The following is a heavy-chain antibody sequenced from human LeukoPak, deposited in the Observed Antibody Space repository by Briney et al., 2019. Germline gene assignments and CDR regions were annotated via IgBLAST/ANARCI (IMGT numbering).Heavy chain of an antibody. CDR2: ISAYNGNT. CDR3: ARDVGSSPLVGNFDY. Sequence: ASVKVSCKASGGTFSSYAISWVRQAPGQGLGWMGWISAYNGNTNYAQKLQGRVTMTTDTSTSTAYMELRSLRSDDTAVYYCARDVGSSPLVGNFDYWGQGTLVTVSS. D-gene: IGHD2-15*01. J-gene: IGHJ4*02. CDR1: GGTFSSYA. V-gene: IGHV1-18*01.